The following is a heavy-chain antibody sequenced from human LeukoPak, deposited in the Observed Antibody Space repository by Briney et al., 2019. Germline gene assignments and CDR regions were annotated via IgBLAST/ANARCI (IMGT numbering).Heavy chain of an antibody. D-gene: IGHD2-21*02. Sequence: GGSLRLSCAASGFTFSSYAMNWVRQAPGKGLEWVSAISGSDGRTYYADSVKGRFTISRDNAKNSLYLQMNSLRAEDTAVYYCASGHIVVVTAIYAFDIWGQGTMVTVSS. CDR3: ASGHIVVVTAIYAFDI. CDR2: ISGSDGRT. V-gene: IGHV3-23*01. CDR1: GFTFSSYA. J-gene: IGHJ3*02.